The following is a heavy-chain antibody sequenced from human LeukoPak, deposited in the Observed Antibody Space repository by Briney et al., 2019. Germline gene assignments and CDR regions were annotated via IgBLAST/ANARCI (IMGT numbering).Heavy chain of an antibody. Sequence: SETLSLTCTVSGYSISSGYYWGWIRQPPGKGLEWIGSIYHSGSTYYNPSLKSRVTISVDTSKNQFSLKLSSVTAADTAVYYCARDRDSSGYYWYFDLWGRGTLVTVSS. D-gene: IGHD3-22*01. CDR3: ARDRDSSGYYWYFDL. V-gene: IGHV4-38-2*02. CDR2: IYHSGST. J-gene: IGHJ2*01. CDR1: GYSISSGYY.